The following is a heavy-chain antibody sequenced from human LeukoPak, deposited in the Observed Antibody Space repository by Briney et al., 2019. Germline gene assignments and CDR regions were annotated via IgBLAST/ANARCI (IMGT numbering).Heavy chain of an antibody. CDR3: ARGIRITGTGWFDP. Sequence: GASVKVSCKASGYTFTGYYMHWVRQAPGQGLEWMGWINPNSGGTKYAQKFQGRVTMTRDTSISTTYMELSRLRSDDTAVYYCARGIRITGTGWFDPWGQGTLVTVSS. CDR1: GYTFTGYY. V-gene: IGHV1-2*02. D-gene: IGHD1-20*01. CDR2: INPNSGGT. J-gene: IGHJ5*02.